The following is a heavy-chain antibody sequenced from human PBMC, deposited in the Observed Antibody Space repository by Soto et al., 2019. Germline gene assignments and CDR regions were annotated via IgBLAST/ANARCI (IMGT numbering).Heavy chain of an antibody. Sequence: QVQLRESGRGLVEPSETLSLICTVSGGSVSSDFYNWRWIRQPPGTGMEWVGDIDHSGSTSYNPSLKSPATKSVDTSKHHLSPKATSVTAADTAVFYCGRVKRQTSQKKNDYWGQGILVIVSS. CDR2: IDHSGST. V-gene: IGHV4-61*03. J-gene: IGHJ4*02. CDR3: GRVKRQTSQKKNDY. CDR1: GGSVSSDFYN.